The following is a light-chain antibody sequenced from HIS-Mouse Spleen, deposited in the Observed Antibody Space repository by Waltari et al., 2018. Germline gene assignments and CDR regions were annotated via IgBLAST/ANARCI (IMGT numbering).Light chain of an antibody. CDR3: QSYDSSLSGWV. Sequence: QSVLTHPPSVSGAPGQRVTTSCTGSSSNIGAGYDVHWYQQLPGTAPKPLIYGNSNRPSGVPDRFSGSKSGTSASLAITGLQAEDEADYYCQSYDSSLSGWVFGGGTKLTVL. J-gene: IGLJ3*02. CDR1: SSNIGAGYD. V-gene: IGLV1-40*01. CDR2: GNS.